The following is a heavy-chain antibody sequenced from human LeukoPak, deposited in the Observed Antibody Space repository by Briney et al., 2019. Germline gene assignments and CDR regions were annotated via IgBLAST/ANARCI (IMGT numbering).Heavy chain of an antibody. J-gene: IGHJ6*03. Sequence: SETLSLTCTVSGGSISSSSYYWGWIRQPPGKGLEWIGEINHSGSTNYNPSLKSRVTISVDTSKNQFSLKLSSVTAADTAVYYCARVGVLRFLENYLKPMGVWGKGTTVTVSS. D-gene: IGHD3-3*01. CDR2: INHSGST. CDR1: GGSISSSSYY. CDR3: ARVGVLRFLENYLKPMGV. V-gene: IGHV4-39*07.